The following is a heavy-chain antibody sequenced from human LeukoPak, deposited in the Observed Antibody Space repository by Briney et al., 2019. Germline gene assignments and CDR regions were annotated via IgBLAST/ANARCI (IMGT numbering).Heavy chain of an antibody. Sequence: PGGSLRLSCAASGFTFSNAWMSWVRQAPGKGLEWVGRIKSKTDGGTTDYAAPVKGRFTISRDDSKNTLYLQMNSLKTEDTAVYYCTTGVTMVRRVKFDPWGQGTLVTVSS. D-gene: IGHD3-10*01. CDR2: IKSKTDGGTT. J-gene: IGHJ5*02. V-gene: IGHV3-15*01. CDR3: TTGVTMVRRVKFDP. CDR1: GFTFSNAW.